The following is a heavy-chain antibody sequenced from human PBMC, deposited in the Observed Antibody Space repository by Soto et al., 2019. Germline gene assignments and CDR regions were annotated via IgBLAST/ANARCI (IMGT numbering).Heavy chain of an antibody. CDR1: GYIFIHCF. V-gene: IGHV1-46*01. CDR3: ARSLVETTSLFDY. J-gene: IGHJ4*02. Sequence: QVQLVQSGAEMKQPGSSVKLSCQASGYIFIHCFMHWVRQAPGQGLEWMGGINPSSGTTTYAQKFQCRGTVTRDTSTSTVYMELSSLGSGDTAMYYCARSLVETTSLFDYWGQGSLVTVSA. D-gene: IGHD2-15*01. CDR2: INPSSGTT.